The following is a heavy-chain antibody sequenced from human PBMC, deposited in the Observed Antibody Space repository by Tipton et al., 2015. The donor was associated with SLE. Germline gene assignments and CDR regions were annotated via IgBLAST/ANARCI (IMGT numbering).Heavy chain of an antibody. CDR3: ARGGIENWFDP. Sequence: TLSLTCTVSGVSISSSDSYWTWIRQHPGKVLEWIGFIYNTGSTYSNPSLRSRLSLSVDTSKNQFSLKLSSVTAADTAVYYCARGGIENWFDPWGQGTLVTVSS. V-gene: IGHV4-31*03. CDR1: GVSISSSDSY. CDR2: IYNTGST. D-gene: IGHD3-16*01. J-gene: IGHJ5*02.